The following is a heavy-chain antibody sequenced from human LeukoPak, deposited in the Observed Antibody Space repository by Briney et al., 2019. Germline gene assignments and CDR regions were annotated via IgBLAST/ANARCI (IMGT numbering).Heavy chain of an antibody. V-gene: IGHV3-11*01. D-gene: IGHD3-22*01. CDR3: AKVSGYYDSSDYTNYYFDY. Sequence: PGGSLRLSCAASGFPFSDYYMSWIRQAPGKGLEWVSYISSSGSTIYYADSVKGRFTISRDNAKNSLYLQMNSLRAENTAVYFCAKVSGYYDSSDYTNYYFDYWGQGTLVTVSS. J-gene: IGHJ4*02. CDR2: ISSSGSTI. CDR1: GFPFSDYY.